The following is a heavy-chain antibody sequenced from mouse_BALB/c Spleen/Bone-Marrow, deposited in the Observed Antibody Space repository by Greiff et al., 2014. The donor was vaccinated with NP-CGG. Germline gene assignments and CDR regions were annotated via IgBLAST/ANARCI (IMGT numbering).Heavy chain of an antibody. J-gene: IGHJ2*01. CDR3: AKDLYGDTASFDY. V-gene: IGHV14-3*02. Sequence: VQLQQSGAELVKPGASVKLSCTASGFNIKDTYMHWVKQRPEQGLEWIGRIDPANGNTKYDPKFQGKATITADTSSNTAYLQLSSLTSEDTADYCGAKDLYGDTASFDYWGQGTTLTVPS. CDR1: GFNIKDTY. D-gene: IGHD1-2*01. CDR2: IDPANGNT.